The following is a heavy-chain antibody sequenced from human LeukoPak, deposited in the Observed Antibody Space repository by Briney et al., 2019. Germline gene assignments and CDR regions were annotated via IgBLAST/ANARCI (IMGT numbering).Heavy chain of an antibody. J-gene: IGHJ6*04. CDR1: GGSFSGYY. D-gene: IGHD1-26*01. V-gene: IGHV4-34*01. CDR2: INHSGST. CDR3: ARGSGSYYYYYGMDV. Sequence: SETLSLTCAVYGGSFSGYYWSWSRHPPEKGLGWMGEINHSGSTNYNPPLKSRVTISVDTSKNQFSLKLSSVTAADTAVYYCARGSGSYYYYYGMDVWGKGTTVTVSS.